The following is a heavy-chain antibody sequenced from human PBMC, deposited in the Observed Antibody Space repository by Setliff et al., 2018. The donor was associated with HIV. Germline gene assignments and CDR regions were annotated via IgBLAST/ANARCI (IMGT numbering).Heavy chain of an antibody. CDR2: ISYDGSNK. CDR3: ARPRLYSNALEY. CDR1: GLTFSSYA. J-gene: IGHJ4*02. D-gene: IGHD6-13*01. V-gene: IGHV3-30*14. Sequence: GGSLRLSCAASGLTFSSYAMHWVRQAPGKGLEWVAVISYDGSNKYYADSVKGRFTLSRDNSKNTVYLQMNSLRPEDTAVYYCARPRLYSNALEYWGQGTLVTVSS.